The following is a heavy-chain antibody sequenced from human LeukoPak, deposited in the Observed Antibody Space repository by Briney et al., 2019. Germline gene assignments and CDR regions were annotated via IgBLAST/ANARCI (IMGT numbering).Heavy chain of an antibody. CDR3: ARASSKQLAGYLPDGFDI. V-gene: IGHV3-21*01. J-gene: IGHJ3*02. CDR1: GFTFSSYS. D-gene: IGHD3-9*01. Sequence: GSLRLSCAASGFTFSSYSMNWVRQAPGKGLEWVSSISSSGTYVYYADSVKGRFTIPRDNAKNSLSLQMNSLRADDAAVYYCARASSKQLAGYLPDGFDIWGQGTMVTVSS. CDR2: ISSSGTYV.